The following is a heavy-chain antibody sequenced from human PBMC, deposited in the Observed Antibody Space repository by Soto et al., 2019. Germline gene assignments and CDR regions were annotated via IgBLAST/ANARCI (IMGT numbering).Heavy chain of an antibody. Sequence: GASVKVSCKASGGTFSSYAISWVRQAPGQGLEWMGGIIPIFGTANYAQKFQGRVTITADESTSTAYMELSSLRSEDTAVYYCVIGGGSPTLYYYYCMDVWGQGTTVTVSS. D-gene: IGHD2-15*01. CDR2: IIPIFGTA. J-gene: IGHJ6*02. V-gene: IGHV1-69*13. CDR3: VIGGGSPTLYYYYCMDV. CDR1: GGTFSSYA.